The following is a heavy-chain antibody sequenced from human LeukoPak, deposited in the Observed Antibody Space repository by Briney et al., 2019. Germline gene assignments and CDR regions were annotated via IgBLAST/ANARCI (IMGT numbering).Heavy chain of an antibody. CDR1: GYTFTGYY. CDR3: ARAPRGIAAAGNDY. CDR2: INPNSGGT. Sequence: ASVKVSCKASGYTFTGYYMHWVRQAPGQGLEWMGWINPNSGGTNYAQKFQGRVTMTRDTSISTAYMELSRLRSDVTAVYYCARAPRGIAAAGNDYWGQGTLVTVSS. J-gene: IGHJ4*02. V-gene: IGHV1-2*02. D-gene: IGHD6-13*01.